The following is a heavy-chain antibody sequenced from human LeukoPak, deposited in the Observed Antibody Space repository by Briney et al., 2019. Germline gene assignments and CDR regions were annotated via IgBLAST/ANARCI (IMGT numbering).Heavy chain of an antibody. D-gene: IGHD3-3*01. V-gene: IGHV1-2*02. CDR3: ASTLRDFWSGYYPLDY. Sequence: ASVKVSCKASGYTFTGYYMHWVRQAPGQGLEWMGWINPNSGGTNYAQKFQGRVTMIRDTSISTAYMELSRLRSDDTAVYYCASTLRDFWSGYYPLDYWGQGTLVTVPS. CDR1: GYTFTGYY. CDR2: INPNSGGT. J-gene: IGHJ4*02.